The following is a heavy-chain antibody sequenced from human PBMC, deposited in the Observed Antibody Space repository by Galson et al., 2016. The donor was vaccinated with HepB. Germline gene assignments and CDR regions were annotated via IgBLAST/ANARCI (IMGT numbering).Heavy chain of an antibody. V-gene: IGHV3-15*01. CDR2: IKSDIDGGSA. CDR1: GFTFSNAW. CDR3: STDDLVTF. Sequence: SLRLSCAASGFTFSNAWMSWARQAPGKGLEWIGRIKSDIDGGSADYAAPVKGRFTISRDDSRNTVYLQMKSLKTEDTAVYYCSTDDLVTFWGQGTLVTVSS. J-gene: IGHJ4*02. D-gene: IGHD2-21*02.